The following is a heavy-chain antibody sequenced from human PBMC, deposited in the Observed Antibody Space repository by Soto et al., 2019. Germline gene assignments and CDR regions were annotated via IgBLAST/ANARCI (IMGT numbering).Heavy chain of an antibody. CDR2: ISGSGRNT. D-gene: IGHD1-20*01. V-gene: IGHV3-23*01. J-gene: IGHJ5*02. CDR1: GFTFSRYA. CDR3: ARDPTPIPPITPPTWFDP. Sequence: PGGSLRLSCAASGFTFSRYAMAWVRQAPGKGLEWVSAISGSGRNTYYADSVKGRFTISRDNSKNMLYLHMSSLRAEDTAVYFCARDPTPIPPITPPTWFDPWGQGTLVTVSS.